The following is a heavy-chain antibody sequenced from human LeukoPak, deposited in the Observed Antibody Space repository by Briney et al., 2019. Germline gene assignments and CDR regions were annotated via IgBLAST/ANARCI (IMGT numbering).Heavy chain of an antibody. Sequence: GGSLRLSCAASGFTFSSYGMHWVRQAPGKGLEWVAFIKSHGSNKYYADSVKGRFTISRDNSKNTLYLQMNSLRAEDTAVYYCAYPDYWGQGTLVTVSS. CDR2: IKSHGSNK. V-gene: IGHV3-30*02. J-gene: IGHJ4*02. CDR3: AYPDY. CDR1: GFTFSSYG.